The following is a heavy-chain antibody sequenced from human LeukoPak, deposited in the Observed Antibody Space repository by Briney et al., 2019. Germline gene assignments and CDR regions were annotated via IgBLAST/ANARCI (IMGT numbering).Heavy chain of an antibody. CDR2: ISGSGGST. V-gene: IGHV3-23*01. CDR3: AKGRKLLWFGESDY. Sequence: GGSLRLSCAASGFTFSSYAMSWVRQAPGKGLEWVSAISGSGGSTYCADSVKGRFTISRDNSKSTLYLQTNSLRAEDTAVYYCAKGRKLLWFGESDYWGQGTLVTVSS. J-gene: IGHJ4*02. CDR1: GFTFSSYA. D-gene: IGHD3-10*01.